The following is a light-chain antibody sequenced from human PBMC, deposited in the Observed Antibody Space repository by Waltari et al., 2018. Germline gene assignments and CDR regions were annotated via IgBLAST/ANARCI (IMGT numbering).Light chain of an antibody. CDR1: QSISSW. J-gene: IGKJ1*01. Sequence: DIQMTQSPSTLSASVGDRVTITCRASQSISSWLAWYQQQPGKAPKLLIYKASNLESVVPSRFRGSGSGTEFTLTISSLQPDDFATYYCQQYNSYAWTFGQGTKVEIK. V-gene: IGKV1-5*03. CDR3: QQYNSYAWT. CDR2: KAS.